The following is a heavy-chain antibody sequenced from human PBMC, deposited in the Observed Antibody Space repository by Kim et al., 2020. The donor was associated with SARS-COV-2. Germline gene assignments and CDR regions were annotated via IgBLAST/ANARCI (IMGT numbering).Heavy chain of an antibody. V-gene: IGHV3-48*02. J-gene: IGHJ4*02. Sequence: DSVKGRFTISRDNAKNTLYLQMNGLRDEDTAVYYGAGVRSNYYGSSGYDFGGQGTLVTVSS. CDR3: AGVRSNYYGSSGYDF. D-gene: IGHD3-22*01.